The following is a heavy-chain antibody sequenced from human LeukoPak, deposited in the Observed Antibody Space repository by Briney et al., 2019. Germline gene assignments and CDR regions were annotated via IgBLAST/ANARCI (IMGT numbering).Heavy chain of an antibody. V-gene: IGHV1-46*01. CDR1: GYTFTNSY. D-gene: IGHD5-24*01. CDR2: INPDGGNT. CDR3: ARIRDGYNDAYDL. J-gene: IGHJ3*01. Sequence: ASVKVSCKASGYTFTNSYIHWVRQAPGQVLEWMGLINPDGGNTNYAQNFQGRVTLTRDTSTSTVFMELSSLRSEDTAIYYCARIRDGYNDAYDLWGQGTVVTVPS.